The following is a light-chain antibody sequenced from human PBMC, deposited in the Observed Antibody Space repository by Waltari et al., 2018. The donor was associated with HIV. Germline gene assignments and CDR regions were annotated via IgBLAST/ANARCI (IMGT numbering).Light chain of an antibody. Sequence: QMTQSPSSLSASLGARGIITCRASQYISIYLNWYQQKPGKGPNLLIYTASTLQTGVPSTCSGSGAGTEFTLTISNLQPEDFATYYCQQSYSMSLTFGGGSKVEI. J-gene: IGKJ4*01. CDR1: QYISIY. CDR2: TAS. CDR3: QQSYSMSLT. V-gene: IGKV1-39*01.